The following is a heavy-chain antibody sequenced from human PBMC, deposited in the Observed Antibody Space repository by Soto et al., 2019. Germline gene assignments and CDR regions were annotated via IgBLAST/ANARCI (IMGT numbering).Heavy chain of an antibody. Sequence: GGSLRLSCAASGFTFSSYSMNWVRQAPGKGLEWVSYISSSSSTIYYADSVKGRFTISRDNAKNSLYLQMNSLRDEDTAVYYCARVRNYYGSGSYYSPYYFDYWGQGTLVTVSS. J-gene: IGHJ4*02. CDR2: ISSSSSTI. D-gene: IGHD3-10*01. CDR3: ARVRNYYGSGSYYSPYYFDY. CDR1: GFTFSSYS. V-gene: IGHV3-48*02.